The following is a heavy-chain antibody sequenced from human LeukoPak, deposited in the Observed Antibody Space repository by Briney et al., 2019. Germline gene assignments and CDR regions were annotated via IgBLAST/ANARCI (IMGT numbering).Heavy chain of an antibody. Sequence: GGSRRLSCAASGFTFSSYEMNWVRQAPGKGLEWVSYISSSGSTIYYADSVKGRFTISRDNAKNSLYLQMNSLSAEDTAVYYCARLNSGSYEGAFDYWGQGTLVTVSS. CDR2: ISSSGSTI. CDR1: GFTFSSYE. J-gene: IGHJ4*02. V-gene: IGHV3-48*03. D-gene: IGHD1-26*01. CDR3: ARLNSGSYEGAFDY.